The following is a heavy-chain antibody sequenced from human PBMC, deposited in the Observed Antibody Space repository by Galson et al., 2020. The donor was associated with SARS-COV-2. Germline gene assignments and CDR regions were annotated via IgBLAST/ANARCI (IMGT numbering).Heavy chain of an antibody. CDR2: IVVGSGNT. J-gene: IGHJ4*02. D-gene: IGHD6-6*01. CDR1: GFTFTSYA. CDR3: AAFVARPVY. Sequence: SVQVSCQASGFTFTSYAVQWVRQDRGQRLEWIGWIVVGSGNTNYAQKFQERVTITRDMSTSTAYMELSSLRYEDTAVYYCAAFVARPVYWGQGTLVTVS. V-gene: IGHV1-58*01.